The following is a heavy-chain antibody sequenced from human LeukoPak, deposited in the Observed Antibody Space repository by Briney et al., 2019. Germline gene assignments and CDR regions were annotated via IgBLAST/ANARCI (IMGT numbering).Heavy chain of an antibody. V-gene: IGHV4-34*01. D-gene: IGHD6-13*01. CDR1: GGSFSGYY. CDR3: ARPRGSSWIIDY. J-gene: IGHJ4*02. CDR2: INHSGST. Sequence: PSETLSLTCAVYGGSFSGYYWSWIRQPPGKGLEWIGEINHSGSTNYNPSLKSRVTISVDTSKNQFSLKLSSVTAADTAVYYCARPRGSSWIIDYWGQGTLVTVSS.